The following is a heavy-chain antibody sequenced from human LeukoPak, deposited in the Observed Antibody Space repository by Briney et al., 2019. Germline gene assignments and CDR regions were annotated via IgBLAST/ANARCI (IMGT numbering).Heavy chain of an antibody. D-gene: IGHD2-2*01. J-gene: IGHJ5*02. CDR1: GGSISSGGYY. CDR2: IYYSGST. Sequence: SETLSLTCTVSGGSISSGGYYWSWIRQHPGKGLEWIGYIYYSGSTYYNPSLKSRVTISVDTSKNQFSLKLSSVTAADTAVYYCARVLVRYCRSTSCYPDWFDPWGQGTLVTVSS. CDR3: ARVLVRYCRSTSCYPDWFDP. V-gene: IGHV4-31*03.